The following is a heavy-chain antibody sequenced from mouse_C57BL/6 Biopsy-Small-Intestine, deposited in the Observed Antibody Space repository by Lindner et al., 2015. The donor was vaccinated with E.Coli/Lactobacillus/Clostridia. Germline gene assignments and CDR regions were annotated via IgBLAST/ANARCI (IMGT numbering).Heavy chain of an antibody. V-gene: IGHV1-81*01. D-gene: IGHD2-2*01. Sequence: SVKVSCKASGGTFSSYAINWVRQAPGQGLEWMGGIIPIFGTANYAQKFQGRVTITADESTSTAYMELSSLRSEDTAVYYCARMVSSGLYYFDYWGQGTLVTVSS. CDR1: GGTFSSYA. CDR2: IIPIFGTA. CDR3: ARMVSSGLYYFDY. J-gene: IGHJ2*01.